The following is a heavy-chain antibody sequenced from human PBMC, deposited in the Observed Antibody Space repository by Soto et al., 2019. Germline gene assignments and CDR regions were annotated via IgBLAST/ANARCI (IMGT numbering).Heavy chain of an antibody. CDR3: ARVWADSSSWSRYYYFDGKDD. J-gene: IGHJ6*02. D-gene: IGHD6-13*01. Sequence: PGGSLRLSCAASGFTFSSYGMHWVRQAPGKGLEWVAVISYDGSNKYYADSVKGRFTISRDNAKNTLYLQMNSLRAEDTAVYYCARVWADSSSWSRYYYFDGKDDWVQGTTFTVAS. V-gene: IGHV3-30*03. CDR1: GFTFSSYG. CDR2: ISYDGSNK.